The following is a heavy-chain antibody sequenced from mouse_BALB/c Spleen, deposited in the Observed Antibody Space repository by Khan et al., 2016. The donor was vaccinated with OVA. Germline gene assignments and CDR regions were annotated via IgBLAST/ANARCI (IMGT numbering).Heavy chain of an antibody. V-gene: IGHV7-3*02. CDR2: IRNKANGYTT. Sequence: EVELVESGGGLVQPGGSLRLSCATSGFTFSDYYMSWVRQPPGKALEWLGFIRNKANGYTTAYSASVKGRFTISRDNSQSILYLQMNTLRAEDSATYYCARDIRYYAMDYWGQGTSVTVSS. CDR1: GFTFSDYY. J-gene: IGHJ4*01. CDR3: ARDIRYYAMDY.